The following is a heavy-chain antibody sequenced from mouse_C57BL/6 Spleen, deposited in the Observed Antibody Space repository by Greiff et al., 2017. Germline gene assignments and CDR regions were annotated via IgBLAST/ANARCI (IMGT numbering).Heavy chain of an antibody. Sequence: VKLVESGAELVRPGASVTLSCKASGYTFTDYEMHWVKQTPVHGLEWIGAIDPETGGTAYNQKFKGKAILTADKSSSTAYMELRSLTSEDSAVYYCTRDPYSNYTGWFAYWGQGTLVTVSA. J-gene: IGHJ3*01. CDR3: TRDPYSNYTGWFAY. V-gene: IGHV1-15*01. CDR2: IDPETGGT. CDR1: GYTFTDYE. D-gene: IGHD2-5*01.